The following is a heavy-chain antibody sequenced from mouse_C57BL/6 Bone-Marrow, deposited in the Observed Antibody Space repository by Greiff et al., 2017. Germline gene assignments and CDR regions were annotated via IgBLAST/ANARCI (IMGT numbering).Heavy chain of an antibody. D-gene: IGHD1-1*01. CDR2: ISGGGGNT. Sequence: EVQGVESGGGLVKPGGSLKLSCAASGFTFSSYTMSWVRQTPEKRLQWVAAISGGGGNTYYPDSVKGRFTISRDNDKNILYLQMSSLRSEDTALYNWARQDTTVLDTKYFDVWGTGTTVTVSS. V-gene: IGHV5-9*01. CDR3: ARQDTTVLDTKYFDV. J-gene: IGHJ1*03. CDR1: GFTFSSYT.